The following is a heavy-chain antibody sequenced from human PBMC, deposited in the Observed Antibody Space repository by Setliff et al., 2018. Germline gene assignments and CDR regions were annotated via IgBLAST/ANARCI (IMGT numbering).Heavy chain of an antibody. CDR2: INPGGSEE. V-gene: IGHV3-7*01. J-gene: IGHJ4*02. CDR1: GFTFNTFW. CDR3: ASATGY. Sequence: GASLKLSCAASGFTFNTFWMTWVRQAPGKGLEWVANINPGGSEEYYLDSVKGRFTISRDNAKTSLYLLMNSLRADDTAVYFCASATGYWGQGILVTVSS.